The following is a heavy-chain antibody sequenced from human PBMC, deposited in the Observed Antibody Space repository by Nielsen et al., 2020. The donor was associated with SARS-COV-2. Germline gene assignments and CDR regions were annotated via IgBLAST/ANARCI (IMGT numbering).Heavy chain of an antibody. CDR1: GFTFSNYS. V-gene: IGHV3-48*01. Sequence: GESLKISCAASGFTFSNYSMNWVRQAPGKGLEWVSYISSSSSTIYYADSVKGRFTISRDNAKNSLYLQMNSLRAEDTAVYYCARDRSSYYYDSSGYFDYWGQGTLVTVSS. CDR3: ARDRSSYYYDSSGYFDY. D-gene: IGHD3-22*01. J-gene: IGHJ4*02. CDR2: ISSSSSTI.